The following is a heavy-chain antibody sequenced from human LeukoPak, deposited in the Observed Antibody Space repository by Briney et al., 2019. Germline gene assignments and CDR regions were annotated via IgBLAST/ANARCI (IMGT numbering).Heavy chain of an antibody. CDR2: ITPIFGTA. D-gene: IGHD7-27*01. J-gene: IGHJ3*02. CDR3: ARVYSPGLGNDAFDI. CDR1: GGTFSSYA. V-gene: IGHV1-69*13. Sequence: ASVKVSCKASGGTFSSYAISWVRQAPGQGLEWMGGITPIFGTANYAQKFQGRVTITADETASTAYMELGSLRSEDTAVYYCARVYSPGLGNDAFDIWGQGTMVTVSS.